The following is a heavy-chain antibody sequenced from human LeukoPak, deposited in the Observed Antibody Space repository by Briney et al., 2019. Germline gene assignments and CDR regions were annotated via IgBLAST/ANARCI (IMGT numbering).Heavy chain of an antibody. Sequence: GGSLRLSCAASGFTFSSYWMSWGRQAPGKGLEWVANIKQDGSEKYYVDSVKGRFTISRDNAKNSLYLQMNSLRAEDTAVYYCASAGYYPNWFDPWGQGTLVTVSS. CDR2: IKQDGSEK. V-gene: IGHV3-7*01. J-gene: IGHJ5*02. CDR3: ASAGYYPNWFDP. D-gene: IGHD3-22*01. CDR1: GFTFSSYW.